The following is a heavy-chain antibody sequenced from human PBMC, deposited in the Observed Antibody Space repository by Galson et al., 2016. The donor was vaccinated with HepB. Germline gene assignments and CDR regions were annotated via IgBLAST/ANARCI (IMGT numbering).Heavy chain of an antibody. J-gene: IGHJ1*01. D-gene: IGHD3-22*01. V-gene: IGHV3-23*01. CDR2: ISASGHRT. CDR1: GFTFSSYA. Sequence: SLRLSCEASGFTFSSYAMSWVRQAPGKGLEWLSTISASGHRTYYADSVKGRITVSRDNSKNRLYMQMNSLRAEDTAIYYCAKIGVESDYDSRGQPEYFHHWGQGTPVTVSS. CDR3: AKIGVESDYDSRGQPEYFHH.